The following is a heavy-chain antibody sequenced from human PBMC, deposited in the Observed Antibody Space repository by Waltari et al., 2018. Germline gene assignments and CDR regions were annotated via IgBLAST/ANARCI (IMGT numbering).Heavy chain of an antibody. CDR3: ARQYGGNFWGGNDAFDI. V-gene: IGHV5-51*01. J-gene: IGHJ3*02. D-gene: IGHD3-3*01. Sequence: EVQLVQSGAEVKKPGESLTISCKGSGYSFTSYWIGWVRQMPGEGLDWMGILCPGDSDNGNTPSFQGQVTISADKSISTADLQWSSLKASDTAMYYCARQYGGNFWGGNDAFDIWGQGTMVTVSS. CDR1: GYSFTSYW. CDR2: LCPGDSDN.